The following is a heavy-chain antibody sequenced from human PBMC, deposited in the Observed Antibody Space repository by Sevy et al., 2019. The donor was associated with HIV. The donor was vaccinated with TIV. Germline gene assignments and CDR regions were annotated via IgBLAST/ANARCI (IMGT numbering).Heavy chain of an antibody. J-gene: IGHJ3*02. V-gene: IGHV3-11*01. D-gene: IGHD3-22*01. CDR3: ARGGGTYCYDSSGYYSRAFDI. Sequence: GGSLRLSCAASGFTFSDYYMSWIRQAPGKGLEWVSYISSSGNTIYYADSVKGRFTISRDNAKNALYLQMNSLRAEEKAVYYCARGGGTYCYDSSGYYSRAFDIWGQGTMVTVSS. CDR1: GFTFSDYY. CDR2: ISSSGNTI.